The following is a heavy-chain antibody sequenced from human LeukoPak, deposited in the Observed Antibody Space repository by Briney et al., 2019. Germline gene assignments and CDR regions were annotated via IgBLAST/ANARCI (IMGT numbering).Heavy chain of an antibody. D-gene: IGHD3-3*01. V-gene: IGHV4-4*07. J-gene: IGHJ3*02. CDR1: GGSISNYY. Sequence: RPSETLSLTCTVSGGSISNYYWSWIRQPAGKGLEWIGRLYTSGSTNYNPSLKSRVTISVDTSKNQFSLKLSSVTAADTAVYYCARIRFDDAFDIWGQGTMVTVSS. CDR3: ARIRFDDAFDI. CDR2: LYTSGST.